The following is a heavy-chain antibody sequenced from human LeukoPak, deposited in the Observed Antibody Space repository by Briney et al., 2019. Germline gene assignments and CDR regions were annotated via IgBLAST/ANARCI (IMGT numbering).Heavy chain of an antibody. D-gene: IGHD2-15*01. Sequence: GRSLRLSCAASGFTFSSYGIHWVRQAPGKGLEWVAVISYDGSNKYYADFVKGRFTISRDNSKNTLYLQMNSLRAEDTAVYYCAKELGYCSGGSCYYQYYYYYGMDVWGKGTTVTVSS. CDR2: ISYDGSNK. CDR1: GFTFSSYG. V-gene: IGHV3-30*18. CDR3: AKELGYCSGGSCYYQYYYYYGMDV. J-gene: IGHJ6*04.